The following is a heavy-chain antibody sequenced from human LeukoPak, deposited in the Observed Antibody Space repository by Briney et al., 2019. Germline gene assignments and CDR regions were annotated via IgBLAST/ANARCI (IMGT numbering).Heavy chain of an antibody. Sequence: SETLSLTCTVSGDSISRSAYYWGWIRQPPGKGLEWIGYIHYSGSTHYNPSLKSRVTISVDTSKNQFSLKLSSVTAADTAVYFCARTQEAGYSSGRYDSYYYYYMDVWGKGTTVTISS. CDR1: GDSISRSAYY. D-gene: IGHD6-19*01. J-gene: IGHJ6*03. CDR3: ARTQEAGYSSGRYDSYYYYYMDV. V-gene: IGHV4-61*05. CDR2: IHYSGST.